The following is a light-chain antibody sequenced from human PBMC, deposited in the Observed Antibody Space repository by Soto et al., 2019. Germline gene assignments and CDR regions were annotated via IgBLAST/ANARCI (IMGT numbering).Light chain of an antibody. J-gene: IGKJ1*01. Sequence: DIVMTQSPLSLPVTPGEPASISCRSSQSLLHVNGYTYLDWYLQKPGQSPQLLMYLVSIRASGVPDWFSGSGSGTDFTLKISRVEAEDVGVYYCMQAVQIPGTFGQGTKVEIK. V-gene: IGKV2-28*01. CDR1: QSLLHVNGYTY. CDR3: MQAVQIPGT. CDR2: LVS.